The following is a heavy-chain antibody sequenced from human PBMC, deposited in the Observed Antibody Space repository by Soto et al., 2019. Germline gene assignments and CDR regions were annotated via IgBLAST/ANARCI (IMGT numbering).Heavy chain of an antibody. Sequence: SQTLSLTCAISGDSVSSNSAAWNWIRQSPSRGLEWLGRTYYRSKWYSDYAVSVKSRITINPDTSKNQFSLQLNSVTPEDTAVYYCARDPDRYYDFWSGYYRAGYYFDYWGQGTLVTVSS. CDR2: TYYRSKWYS. CDR3: ARDPDRYYDFWSGYYRAGYYFDY. V-gene: IGHV6-1*01. D-gene: IGHD3-3*01. J-gene: IGHJ4*02. CDR1: GDSVSSNSAA.